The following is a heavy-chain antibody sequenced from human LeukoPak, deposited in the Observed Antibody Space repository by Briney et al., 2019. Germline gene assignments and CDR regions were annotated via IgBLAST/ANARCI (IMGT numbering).Heavy chain of an antibody. D-gene: IGHD6-13*01. CDR3: AKDGSYSSWYWFDP. Sequence: PGGSLRLSCAASGFTFSGYAMTWVRQAPGKGLECVSRITGSGSGTYYADSVKGRFTISRDNSKNTVFLQMNSLRAEDTAVYFCAKDGSYSSWYWFDPWGQGTLVTVSS. CDR1: GFTFSGYA. CDR2: ITGSGSGT. V-gene: IGHV3-23*01. J-gene: IGHJ5*02.